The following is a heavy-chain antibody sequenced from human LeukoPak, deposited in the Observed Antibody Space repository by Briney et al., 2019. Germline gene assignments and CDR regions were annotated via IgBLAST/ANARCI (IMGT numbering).Heavy chain of an antibody. J-gene: IGHJ3*02. CDR3: ARHERDASLDHALDI. D-gene: IGHD5-24*01. V-gene: IGHV4-59*08. CDR1: GGSLSNYY. CDR2: RYHSGSS. Sequence: KPSETLSLTCTVSGGSLSNYYWSWIRQPPGKGPEWMGYRYHSGSSNYNPSLKSRVTILVDTSKNQFSLKLSSVTAADTAVYYCARHERDASLDHALDIWGQGTMVTVSS.